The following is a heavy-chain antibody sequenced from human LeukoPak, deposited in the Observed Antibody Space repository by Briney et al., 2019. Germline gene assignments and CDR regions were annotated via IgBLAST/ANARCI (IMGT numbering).Heavy chain of an antibody. CDR3: ARHEYAGEFL. CDR2: INHSGST. J-gene: IGHJ4*02. V-gene: IGHV4-34*01. CDR1: GGSFSGYC. Sequence: SETLSLTCAVYGGSFSGYCWIWIRQPPGKGLEWIGEINHSGSTNYNPSLKSRVTMSVDTSKNQFSLKLSSVTAADTAVYYCARHEYAGEFLWGQGILVTVSS. D-gene: IGHD3-10*01.